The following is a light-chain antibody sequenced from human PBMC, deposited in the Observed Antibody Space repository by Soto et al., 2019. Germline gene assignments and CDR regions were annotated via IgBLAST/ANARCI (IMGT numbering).Light chain of an antibody. Sequence: EIVMTQSPVTLSVSPGERATLSCRASQTVNTYLAWYQHRPGQAPRLLIYGTSARATGIPARFSGSGTGTEFSLPINSLQSEDFAVYYCQQYAQWPQVTFGQGTKVEI. CDR2: GTS. J-gene: IGKJ1*01. CDR1: QTVNTY. CDR3: QQYAQWPQVT. V-gene: IGKV3-15*01.